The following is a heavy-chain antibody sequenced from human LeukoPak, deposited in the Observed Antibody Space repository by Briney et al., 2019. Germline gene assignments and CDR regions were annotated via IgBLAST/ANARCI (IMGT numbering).Heavy chain of an antibody. Sequence: GGSLRLSCAASGFSFSTYEMHWVSQAPGKGLEWVSDISGSGSTVYYADSVKGRFTTSRDNANNYLYLQMQSLRAEDTAVYYCSLLAVASPQDYWGQGTLVTVSS. D-gene: IGHD6-19*01. V-gene: IGHV3-48*03. CDR3: SLLAVASPQDY. CDR2: ISGSGSTV. J-gene: IGHJ4*02. CDR1: GFSFSTYE.